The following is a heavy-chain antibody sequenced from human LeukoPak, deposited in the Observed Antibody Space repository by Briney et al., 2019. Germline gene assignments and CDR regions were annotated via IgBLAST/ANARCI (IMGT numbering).Heavy chain of an antibody. Sequence: GGSLRLSCAASGFTFSSYSMNWVRQAPGKGLEWVSYISSSSSTIYYADSVKGRFTISRDNAKNSLYLQMNSLRAEDTAVYYCARDDLRWFGEPIPIYFDYWGQGTLVTVSS. CDR1: GFTFSSYS. V-gene: IGHV3-48*04. D-gene: IGHD3-10*01. CDR2: ISSSSSTI. CDR3: ARDDLRWFGEPIPIYFDY. J-gene: IGHJ4*02.